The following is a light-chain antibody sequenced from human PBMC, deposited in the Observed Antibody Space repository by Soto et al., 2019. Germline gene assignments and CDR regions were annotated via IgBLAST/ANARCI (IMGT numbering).Light chain of an antibody. Sequence: EIVLTQSPGTLSLSPGERATLSCRASQSVSSSYLAWYQQKPGQAPRLLIYGASSRATGIPDRFSGSGSGTDFTLTISRLEPEDFAVYYCQQYSSSPPYTFGPANKVDIK. CDR1: QSVSSSY. CDR3: QQYSSSPPYT. V-gene: IGKV3-20*01. CDR2: GAS. J-gene: IGKJ3*01.